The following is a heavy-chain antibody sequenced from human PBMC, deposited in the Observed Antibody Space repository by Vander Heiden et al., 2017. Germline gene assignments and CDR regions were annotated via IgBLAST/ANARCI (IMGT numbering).Heavy chain of an antibody. CDR1: GYRFTGYW. CDR2: TYPDDSET. V-gene: IGHV5-51*01. J-gene: IGHJ5*02. CDR3: ARLREYYDSSGYHSLNWFDP. Sequence: EVQLVQSGAEVKKPGESLKISCKGSGYRFTGYWIGWVRQMPGKGLEWMGITYPDDSETRYNPSFQGQVTISVDKSISTAYLQWSSLKASDTAMYYCARLREYYDSSGYHSLNWFDPWGQGTRGTVSS. D-gene: IGHD3-22*01.